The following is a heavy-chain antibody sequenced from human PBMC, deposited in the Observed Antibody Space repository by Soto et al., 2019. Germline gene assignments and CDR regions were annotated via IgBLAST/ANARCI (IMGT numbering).Heavy chain of an antibody. CDR2: IWYDGSKK. V-gene: IGHV3-33*01. Sequence: GGSLRLSCAASGFSFRSYGMHWVRQSPGKGLEWVATIWYDGSKKYYGESVKGRFSVSRDNSKSTLDLQMNSLRVEDTGVYYCAREHGYCSGGTCPSELDFRGQGALVTVSS. CDR3: AREHGYCSGGTCPSELDF. D-gene: IGHD2-15*01. CDR1: GFSFRSYG. J-gene: IGHJ4*02.